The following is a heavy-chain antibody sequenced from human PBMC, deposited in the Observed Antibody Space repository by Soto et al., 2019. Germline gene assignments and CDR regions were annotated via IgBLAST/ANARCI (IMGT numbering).Heavy chain of an antibody. D-gene: IGHD1-1*01. V-gene: IGHV2-70*11. J-gene: IGHJ6*02. CDR1: GFSLSTNGMC. CDR3: ARRRVRPSYYGTDV. Sequence: VSGPTLVNPTQTLTLTCTFSGFSLSTNGMCVSWIRQPPGKALEWLARIDWDDDKYYTTSLKTRLTISKDTSNNQVVLTMTNMDPVDTATYYCARRRVRPSYYGTDVWGQGTTDIVSS. CDR2: IDWDDDK.